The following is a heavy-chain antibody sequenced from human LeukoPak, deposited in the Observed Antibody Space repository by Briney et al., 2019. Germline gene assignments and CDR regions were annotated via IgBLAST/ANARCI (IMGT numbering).Heavy chain of an antibody. V-gene: IGHV1-2*02. J-gene: IGHJ4*02. CDR3: AREAAAGTNFDY. CDR1: RYTFTDYY. CDR2: INPNSGGT. Sequence: GASVKVSCKASRYTFTDYYIHWVRQAPGQGLEWMGWINPNSGGTNYAQKFQGRITMTRDTSISTAYMDLSRLRSDDTAVYYCAREAAAGTNFDYWGQGALVTVSS. D-gene: IGHD6-13*01.